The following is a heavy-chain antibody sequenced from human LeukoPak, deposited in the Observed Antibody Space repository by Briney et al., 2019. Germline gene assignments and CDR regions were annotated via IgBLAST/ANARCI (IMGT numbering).Heavy chain of an antibody. J-gene: IGHJ3*01. V-gene: IGHV4-59*12. CDR2: IYYSGST. Sequence: PSETLSLTCTVSGASISNYYWSWIRQPPGKGLEWIGYIYYSGSTNYNPSLKSRVTISVDTSKNQFSLKLSSVTAADTAVYYCAKGRRTFIVVVIDAFDVWGQGTMVTVSS. CDR1: GASISNYY. D-gene: IGHD3-22*01. CDR3: AKGRRTFIVVVIDAFDV.